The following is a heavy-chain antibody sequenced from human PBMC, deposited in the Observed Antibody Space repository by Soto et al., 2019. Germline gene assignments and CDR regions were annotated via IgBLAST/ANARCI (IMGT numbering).Heavy chain of an antibody. CDR2: IIPILGIA. J-gene: IGHJ3*02. Sequence: QVQLVQSGAEVKKPGSSVKVSCKASGGTFSSYTISWVRQAPGQGLEWMGRIIPILGIANYTQKFQGRVTITADKSTSTAYMELSSLRSEDTAVYYCAINEQWYDAFDIWGQGTMVTVSS. V-gene: IGHV1-69*02. D-gene: IGHD6-19*01. CDR1: GGTFSSYT. CDR3: AINEQWYDAFDI.